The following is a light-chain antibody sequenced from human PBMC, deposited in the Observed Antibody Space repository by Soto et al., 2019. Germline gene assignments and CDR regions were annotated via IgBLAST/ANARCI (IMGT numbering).Light chain of an antibody. V-gene: IGKV3-15*01. CDR3: QQYNNWPPGT. CDR2: GAS. Sequence: EIVMTHSAATLSVSPGERATLSCRASQSVSSNLAWYQQKPGQAPRLLIYGASTRATGIPARFSGSGSGTEFTLTISSLQSEDFAVYYCQQYNNWPPGTFGQGTKV. CDR1: QSVSSN. J-gene: IGKJ1*01.